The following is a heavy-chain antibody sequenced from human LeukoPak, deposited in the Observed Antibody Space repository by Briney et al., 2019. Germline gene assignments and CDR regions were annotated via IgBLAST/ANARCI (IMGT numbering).Heavy chain of an antibody. V-gene: IGHV3-30*02. CDR1: GFTFSSYG. CDR2: IRYDGSNK. CDR3: AKDLSSGYYDYYFDY. D-gene: IGHD3-22*01. J-gene: IGHJ4*02. Sequence: PGGSLRLSCAASGFTFSSYGMHWVRQAPGKGLEWVAFIRYDGSNKYYADSVKGRFTISRDNSKNTLYLQMNSLRAEDTAVYYCAKDLSSGYYDYYFDYWGQGTLVTVSS.